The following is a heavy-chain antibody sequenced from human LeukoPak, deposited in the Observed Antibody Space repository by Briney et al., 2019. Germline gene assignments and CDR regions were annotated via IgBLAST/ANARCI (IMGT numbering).Heavy chain of an antibody. CDR2: MNPNSGNT. D-gene: IGHD6-19*01. J-gene: IGHJ4*02. CDR1: GYTFTCYD. Sequence: GASVKVSCKASGYTFTCYDINWVRQATGQGLGWMGWMNPNSGNTGYAQKFQGRVTITRNTSISTAYMELSSLRSEDTAVYYCASGRSGWPFDYWGQGTLVTVSS. V-gene: IGHV1-8*03. CDR3: ASGRSGWPFDY.